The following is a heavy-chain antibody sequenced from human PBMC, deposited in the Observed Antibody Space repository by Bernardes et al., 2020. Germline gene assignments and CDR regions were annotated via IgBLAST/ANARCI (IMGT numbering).Heavy chain of an antibody. Sequence: GGSLRLSRAASGFTFSDYYMSWIRQAPGKGLEWVSYISSSGSTIYYADSVKGRFTISRDNAKNSLYLQMNSLRAEDTAVYYCARAGDDYDFGGGYLDAFDFWGQGTLVTVSS. J-gene: IGHJ3*01. CDR1: GFTFSDYY. CDR2: ISSSGSTI. V-gene: IGHV3-11*01. D-gene: IGHD3-3*01. CDR3: ARAGDDYDFGGGYLDAFDF.